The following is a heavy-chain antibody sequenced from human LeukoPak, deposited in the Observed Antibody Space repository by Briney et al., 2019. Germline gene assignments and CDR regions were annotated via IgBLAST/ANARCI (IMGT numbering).Heavy chain of an antibody. CDR2: INPNSGGT. J-gene: IGHJ6*03. Sequence: ASVKVSCKASGYTFTGYYMHWVRQAPGQGLEWMGWINPNSGGTNYAQKFQGRVTMTRDTSISTAYMELSRLRSDDTAVYYCARDLGDFGSYYYYMDVWGKGTTVTISS. CDR3: ARDLGDFGSYYYYMDV. D-gene: IGHD1-14*01. V-gene: IGHV1-2*02. CDR1: GYTFTGYY.